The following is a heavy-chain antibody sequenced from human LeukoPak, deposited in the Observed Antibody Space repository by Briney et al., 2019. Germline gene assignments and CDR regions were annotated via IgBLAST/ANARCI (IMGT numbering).Heavy chain of an antibody. D-gene: IGHD6-19*01. CDR1: GFTFSAYA. J-gene: IGHJ4*02. CDR3: ARVRIPEYSGGWYFDY. Sequence: SGGSLRLSCEASGFTFSAYAMTWVRQAPGKGLEWVSSIGSDNKPHYSESVKGRFAISRDNSKSMLFLQLNSLRAEDTAVYYCARVRIPEYSGGWYFDYWGQGTLVTVSS. V-gene: IGHV3-23*05. CDR2: IGSDNKP.